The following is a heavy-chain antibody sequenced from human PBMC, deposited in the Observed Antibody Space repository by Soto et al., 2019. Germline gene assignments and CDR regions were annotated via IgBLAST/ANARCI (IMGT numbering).Heavy chain of an antibody. CDR1: GFTFSDHY. V-gene: IGHV3-72*01. CDR3: ARSAYYDYIWGSYLN. D-gene: IGHD3-16*02. Sequence: EVQLVESGGGLVQPGGSLRLSCAASGFTFSDHYMDWVRQAPGKGLEWVGRTRNKANSYTTEYAASVKGRFTISRDDSKNSLYLQMNSLKTEDTAVHYCARSAYYDYIWGSYLNWGQGTLVTVSS. J-gene: IGHJ4*02. CDR2: TRNKANSYTT.